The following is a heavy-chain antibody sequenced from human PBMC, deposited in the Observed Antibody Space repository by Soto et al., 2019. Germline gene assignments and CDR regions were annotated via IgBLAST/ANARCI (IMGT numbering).Heavy chain of an antibody. CDR1: GYTFTSYY. J-gene: IGHJ6*02. V-gene: IGHV1-46*01. Sequence: ASVKVSCKASGYTFTSYYMHWVRQAPGQGLEWMGIINPSGGSTGYAQKFQGRVTMTRDTSTSTVYMELSSRRSEDTAVYYCGRDIVLMVYGGGDYYYYGMDVWGQGTTVTVSS. CDR3: GRDIVLMVYGGGDYYYYGMDV. CDR2: INPSGGST. D-gene: IGHD2-8*01.